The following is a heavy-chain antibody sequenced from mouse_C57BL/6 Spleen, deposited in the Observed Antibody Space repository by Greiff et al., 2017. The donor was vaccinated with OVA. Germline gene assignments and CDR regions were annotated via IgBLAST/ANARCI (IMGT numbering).Heavy chain of an antibody. CDR3: ARPFYDYDDYAMDY. V-gene: IGHV1-76*01. CDR2: IYPGSGNT. J-gene: IGHJ4*01. Sequence: QVQLQQSGAELVRPGASVKLSCKASGYTFTDYYINWVKQRPGQGLEWIARIYPGSGNTYYNEKFKGKATLTAEKSSSTAYMQLSSLTSEDSAVYFCARPFYDYDDYAMDYWGQGTSVTVSS. D-gene: IGHD2-4*01. CDR1: GYTFTDYY.